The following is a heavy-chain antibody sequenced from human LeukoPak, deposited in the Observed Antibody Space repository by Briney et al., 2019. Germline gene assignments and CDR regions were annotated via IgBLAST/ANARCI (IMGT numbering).Heavy chain of an antibody. J-gene: IGHJ4*02. Sequence: GGSPRLSCAASGFTFSSYSMNWVRQAPGKGLEWVSYISSSSSTIYYADSVKGRFTISRDNAKNSLYLQMNSLRDEDTAVYYCARLSRSGLSRSIDYWGQGTLVTVSS. D-gene: IGHD3-3*01. CDR1: GFTFSSYS. CDR3: ARLSRSGLSRSIDY. V-gene: IGHV3-48*02. CDR2: ISSSSSTI.